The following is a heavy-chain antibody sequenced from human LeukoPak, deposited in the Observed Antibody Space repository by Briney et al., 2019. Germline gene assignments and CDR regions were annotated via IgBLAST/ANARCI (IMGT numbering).Heavy chain of an antibody. Sequence: ASVKVSCKTSGYTFSDYYIHWIRQAPGQGLEWVGWINPNSGDTDYAQKFQGRVTVTRDTSISTAYMELGRLRSDDTAVYYCARVTGYSSSWYVDYWGQGTLVTVSS. CDR1: GYTFSDYY. V-gene: IGHV1-2*02. D-gene: IGHD6-13*01. CDR3: ARVTGYSSSWYVDY. J-gene: IGHJ4*02. CDR2: INPNSGDT.